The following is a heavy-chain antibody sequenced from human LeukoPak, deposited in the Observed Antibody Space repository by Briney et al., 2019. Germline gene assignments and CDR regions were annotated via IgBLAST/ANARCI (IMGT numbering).Heavy chain of an antibody. CDR3: ARSVLRYFDGAFDI. CDR2: IYHSGST. Sequence: SETLFLTCTVSGGSISSGGYYWSWIRQPPGKGLEWIGYIYHSGSTYYNPSLKSRVTISVDRSKNQFSLKLSSVTAADTAVYYCARSVLRYFDGAFDIWGQGTMVTVSS. V-gene: IGHV4-30-2*01. CDR1: GGSISSGGYY. J-gene: IGHJ3*02. D-gene: IGHD3-9*01.